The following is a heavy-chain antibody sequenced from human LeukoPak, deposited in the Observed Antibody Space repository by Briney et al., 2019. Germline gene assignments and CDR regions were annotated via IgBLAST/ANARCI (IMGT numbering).Heavy chain of an antibody. D-gene: IGHD5-24*01. J-gene: IGHJ4*02. V-gene: IGHV4-61*02. Sequence: PSQTLSLTCTVSGGSISSGSYYWSWIRQPAGKELEWIGRIYTSGSTDYNPSLKSRVTISVDTSKNQFSLKLSSVTAADTAVYYCARDKGWLQLIFDYWGQGTLVTVSS. CDR1: GGSISSGSYY. CDR3: ARDKGWLQLIFDY. CDR2: IYTSGST.